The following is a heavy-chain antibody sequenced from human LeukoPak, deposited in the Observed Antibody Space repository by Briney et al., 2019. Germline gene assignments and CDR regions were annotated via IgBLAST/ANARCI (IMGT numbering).Heavy chain of an antibody. V-gene: IGHV3-23*01. CDR1: GFTFSSFA. D-gene: IGHD4-17*01. J-gene: IGHJ1*01. CDR2: ISGGGGST. CDR3: AKGHSTVTTPSTH. Sequence: GGSLRLSCAASGFTFSSFAMSWVRQAPGKGLEWVSTISGGGGSTYYADSVKGRFTISRDNSKNRLYLQMNSLRAEDTAVYFCAKGHSTVTTPSTHWGQGTLVTVSS.